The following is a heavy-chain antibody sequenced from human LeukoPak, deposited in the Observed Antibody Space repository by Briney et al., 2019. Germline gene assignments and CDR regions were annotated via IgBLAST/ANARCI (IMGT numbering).Heavy chain of an antibody. CDR1: GGSISGSSYY. V-gene: IGHV4-39*07. CDR3: ARANPYYDILTGYYTSDAFDI. J-gene: IGHJ3*02. CDR2: IYYSGST. Sequence: SETQSLTCTVSGGSISGSSYYWGWIRQPPGKGLEWIGSIYYSGSTNYNPSLKSRVTISVDTSKNQFSLKLSSVTAADTAVYYCARANPYYDILTGYYTSDAFDIWGQGTMVTVSS. D-gene: IGHD3-9*01.